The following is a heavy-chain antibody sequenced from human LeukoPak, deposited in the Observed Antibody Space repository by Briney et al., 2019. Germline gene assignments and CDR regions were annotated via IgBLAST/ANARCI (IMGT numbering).Heavy chain of an antibody. D-gene: IGHD6-13*01. V-gene: IGHV4-31*03. J-gene: IGHJ3*02. Sequence: SQTLSLTCTVSGGSISSGGYYCNWIRQHPGKGLEWIGYIYYSGSTYYNPSLKSRVTMSVDTSKNQFSLKLSSVTAADTAVYYCARYTTSWYTFDIWGQGTMVTVSS. CDR3: ARYTTSWYTFDI. CDR1: GGSISSGGYY. CDR2: IYYSGST.